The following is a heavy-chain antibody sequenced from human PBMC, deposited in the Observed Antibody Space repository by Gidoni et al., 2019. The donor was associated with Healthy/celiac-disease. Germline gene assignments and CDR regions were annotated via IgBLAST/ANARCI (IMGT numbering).Heavy chain of an antibody. J-gene: IGHJ4*02. CDR1: GFPFTRYA. CDR3: AKDFGGFLEWLINPIDY. V-gene: IGHV3-23*01. Sequence: EVQLLESGGGLVQPGGSLRLSCAASGFPFTRYAMIWVRQAPGKGLEWVSAISGSGGSTYYADSVKGRFTISRDNSKNTLYLQMNSLRAEDTAVYYCAKDFGGFLEWLINPIDYWGQGTLVTVSS. D-gene: IGHD3-3*01. CDR2: ISGSGGST.